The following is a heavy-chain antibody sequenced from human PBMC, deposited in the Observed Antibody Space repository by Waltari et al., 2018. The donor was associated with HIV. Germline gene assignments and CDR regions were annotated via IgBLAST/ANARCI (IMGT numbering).Heavy chain of an antibody. CDR2: INTNTGNP. CDR1: GYTFTSYA. Sequence: QVQLVQSGSELKKPGASVKVSCKASGYTFTSYAMNWVRQAPGQGLEWMGWINTNTGNPTYAQGFTGRFVFSLDTSVSTAYLQISSLKAEDTAVYYCARDRFVVVVPAAIYYYYGMDVWGQGTTVTVSS. CDR3: ARDRFVVVVPAAIYYYYGMDV. V-gene: IGHV7-4-1*02. D-gene: IGHD2-2*02. J-gene: IGHJ6*02.